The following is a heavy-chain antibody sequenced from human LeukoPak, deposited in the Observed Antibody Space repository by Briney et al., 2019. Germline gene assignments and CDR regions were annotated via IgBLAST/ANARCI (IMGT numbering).Heavy chain of an antibody. CDR1: GGSISSSSYY. J-gene: IGHJ6*03. CDR3: ARDRSGYDPWHYYYYYMDV. V-gene: IGHV4-39*07. Sequence: PSETLSLTCTVSGGSISSSSYYWGWIRQPPGKGLEWSVSIYYSGSTYYNPSLKSRVTISVDTSKNQFSLKLSSVTAADTAVYYCARDRSGYDPWHYYYYYMDVWGKGTTVTVSS. CDR2: IYYSGST. D-gene: IGHD5-12*01.